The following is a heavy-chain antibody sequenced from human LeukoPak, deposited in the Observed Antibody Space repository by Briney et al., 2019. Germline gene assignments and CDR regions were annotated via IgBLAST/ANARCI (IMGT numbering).Heavy chain of an antibody. D-gene: IGHD7-27*01. CDR2: IYYSGST. V-gene: IGHV4-59*01. J-gene: IGHJ4*02. Sequence: SQTLSLTCTVSGGSISSYYWSWIRQPPGKGLEWIGYIYYSGSTNYNPSLKSRVTISVDTSKNQFSLKLSSVTAADTAVYYCASSGEEDSNFDYWGQGTLVTVSS. CDR1: GGSISSYY. CDR3: ASSGEEDSNFDY.